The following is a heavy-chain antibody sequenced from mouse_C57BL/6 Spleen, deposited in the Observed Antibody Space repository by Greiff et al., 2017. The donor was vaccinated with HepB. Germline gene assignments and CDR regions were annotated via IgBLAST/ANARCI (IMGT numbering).Heavy chain of an antibody. CDR3: AREGTLWYYGSSFDY. CDR1: GYTFTSYW. D-gene: IGHD1-1*01. V-gene: IGHV1-53*01. CDR2: INPSNGGT. J-gene: IGHJ2*01. Sequence: QVQLKQPGTELVKPGASVKLSCKASGYTFTSYWMHWVKQRPGQGLEWIGNINPSNGGTNYNEKFKSKATLTVDKSSSTAYMQLSSLTSEDSAVYYCAREGTLWYYGSSFDYWGQGTTLTVSS.